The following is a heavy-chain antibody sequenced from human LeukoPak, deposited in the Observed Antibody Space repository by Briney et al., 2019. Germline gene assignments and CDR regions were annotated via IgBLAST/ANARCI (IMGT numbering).Heavy chain of an antibody. D-gene: IGHD3-3*01. CDR1: GGSISSYY. Sequence: SETLSLTCTVSGGSISSYYWSWIRQPAGKGLEWIGYIYYSGSTNYNPSLKSRVTISVDTSKNQFSLKLSSVTAADTAVYYCARGYVFFPYYMDVWGKGTTVTISS. J-gene: IGHJ6*03. CDR2: IYYSGST. V-gene: IGHV4-59*01. CDR3: ARGYVFFPYYMDV.